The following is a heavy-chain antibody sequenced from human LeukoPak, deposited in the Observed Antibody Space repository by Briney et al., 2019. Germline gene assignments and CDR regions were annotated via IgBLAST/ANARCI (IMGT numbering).Heavy chain of an antibody. J-gene: IGHJ4*02. V-gene: IGHV3-11*01. CDR2: ITSSGTTT. Sequence: GGSLRLSCSASGFSFSDSYMSWFRLSAEKGLEWIAYITSSGTTTEYADSVKGRFTISRVNAKNSLYLQMNSLRPEDTAVYYCARDPDYVDPYWGQGTLVTVSS. CDR3: ARDPDYVDPY. CDR1: GFSFSDSY. D-gene: IGHD3-10*02.